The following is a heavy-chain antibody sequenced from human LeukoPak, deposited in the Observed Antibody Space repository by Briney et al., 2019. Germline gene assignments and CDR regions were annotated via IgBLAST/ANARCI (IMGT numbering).Heavy chain of an antibody. Sequence: ASVKVSCKASGYTFTGYYMHWVRQAPGQGLEWMGRINPNSGGTNYAQKFQGRVTMTRDTSISTAYMERSRLRSDDTAVYYCARDDYDSSGYYDYWGQGTLVTVSS. CDR1: GYTFTGYY. CDR2: INPNSGGT. CDR3: ARDDYDSSGYYDY. D-gene: IGHD3-22*01. J-gene: IGHJ4*02. V-gene: IGHV1-2*06.